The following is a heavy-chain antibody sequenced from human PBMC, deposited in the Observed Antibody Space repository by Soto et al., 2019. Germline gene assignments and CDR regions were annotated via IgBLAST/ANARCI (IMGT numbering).Heavy chain of an antibody. CDR1: GGSISSSSYY. CDR2: IYYSGST. V-gene: IGHV4-39*01. D-gene: IGHD6-6*01. CDR3: ARRKYSSSGFDY. J-gene: IGHJ4*02. Sequence: SETLSLTCTVCGGSISSSSYYWGWIRQPPGKGLEWIGSIYYSGSTYYNPSLKSRVTISVDTSKNQFSLKLSSVTAADTAVYYCARRKYSSSGFDYWGQGTLVTVSS.